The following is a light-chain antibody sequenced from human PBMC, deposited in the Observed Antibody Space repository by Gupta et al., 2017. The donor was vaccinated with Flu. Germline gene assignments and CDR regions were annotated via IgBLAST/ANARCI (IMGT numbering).Light chain of an antibody. CDR3: QQYNNWPQT. CDR2: GAS. Sequence: GERATLSCRASQSVSSNLAWYQQKPGQAPRRLIYGASTRATGIPARFSGSGSGTEFTLTISSLQSEDFAVYYCQQYNNWPQTFGQGTKVEIK. CDR1: QSVSSN. J-gene: IGKJ1*01. V-gene: IGKV3-15*01.